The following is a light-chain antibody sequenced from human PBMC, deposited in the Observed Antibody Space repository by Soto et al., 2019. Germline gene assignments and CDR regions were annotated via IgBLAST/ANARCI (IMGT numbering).Light chain of an antibody. Sequence: EIVLTQSPGTLSLSPGERATLSCRASQSVSSSYLAWYQQKPGQAPRLLIYGASNRATDIPDRFSGSGSGTDFTLTISRLEPEDFAVYYCQQGAFGQGTKVDIK. CDR1: QSVSSSY. CDR2: GAS. J-gene: IGKJ1*01. CDR3: QQGA. V-gene: IGKV3-20*01.